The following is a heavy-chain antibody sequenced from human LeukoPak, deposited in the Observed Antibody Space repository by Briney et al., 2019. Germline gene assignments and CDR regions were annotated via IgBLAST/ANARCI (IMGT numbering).Heavy chain of an antibody. CDR1: GFTFRSYA. Sequence: PGGSLRLSCAASGFTFRSYAMSWVRQAPGKGLEWVSTISANSDTTYYADSVKGRFTISRDNSKNTLYLQTSSLRAEDTAIYYCAKSRISSCYDAVDCWGQGTLVTVSS. CDR2: ISANSDTT. V-gene: IGHV3-23*01. J-gene: IGHJ4*02. CDR3: AKSRISSCYDAVDC. D-gene: IGHD6-13*01.